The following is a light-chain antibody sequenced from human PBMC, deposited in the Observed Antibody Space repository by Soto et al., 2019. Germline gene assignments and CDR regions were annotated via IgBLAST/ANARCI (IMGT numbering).Light chain of an antibody. V-gene: IGLV1-44*01. CDR2: SNN. J-gene: IGLJ7*01. CDR1: NYNIGSNT. Sequence: QSVLTQPPSASGTPGQRVTISCSGSNYNIGSNTVNWYRQLPGTAPKLLIYSNNQRPSGVPDRFSGSKSGTSASLAISGLQSEDEADYYCAAWDDSLNGHAVFGGGTKLTVL. CDR3: AAWDDSLNGHAV.